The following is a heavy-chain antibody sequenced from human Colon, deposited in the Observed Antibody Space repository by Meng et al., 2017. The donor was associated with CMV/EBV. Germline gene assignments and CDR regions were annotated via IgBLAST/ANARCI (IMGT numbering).Heavy chain of an antibody. Sequence: ASVKVSCKASGYTFTGYYIHWVRQAPGQGLEWMGWINPNSGGTNYAQKFQGRVTMTRGTSISTAYMELSRLRSDDTAMYYCAKAQSLYPYYDDSGPDYWGQGTLVTVSS. V-gene: IGHV1-2*02. J-gene: IGHJ4*02. CDR2: INPNSGGT. CDR1: GYTFTGYY. D-gene: IGHD3-22*01. CDR3: AKAQSLYPYYDDSGPDY.